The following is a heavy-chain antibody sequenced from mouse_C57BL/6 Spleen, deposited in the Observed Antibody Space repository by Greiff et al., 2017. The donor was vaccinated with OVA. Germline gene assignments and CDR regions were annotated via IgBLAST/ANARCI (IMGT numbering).Heavy chain of an antibody. CDR3: ARGTTVVAYYAMDY. Sequence: VKLQQPGAELVKPGASVKLSCKASGYTFTSYWMHWVKQRPGQGLEWIGMIHPNSGSTNYNEKFKSKATLTVDKSSSTAYMQLSSLTSEDSAVYYCARGTTVVAYYAMDYWGQGTSVTVSS. CDR2: IHPNSGST. J-gene: IGHJ4*01. D-gene: IGHD1-1*01. CDR1: GYTFTSYW. V-gene: IGHV1-64*01.